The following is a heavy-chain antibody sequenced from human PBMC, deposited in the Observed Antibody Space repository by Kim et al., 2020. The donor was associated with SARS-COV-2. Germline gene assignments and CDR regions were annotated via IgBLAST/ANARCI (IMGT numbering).Heavy chain of an antibody. CDR1: GFTVSSNY. CDR3: ARRHSPLYYYYGMDV. V-gene: IGHV3-66*04. D-gene: IGHD4-4*01. J-gene: IGHJ6*02. CDR2: IYSGGST. Sequence: GGSLRLSCAASGFTVSSNYMSWVRQAPGKGLEWVSVIYSGGSTYYADSVKGRFTISRDNSKNTLYLQMNSLRAEDTAVYYCARRHSPLYYYYGMDVWGQGTTVTVSS.